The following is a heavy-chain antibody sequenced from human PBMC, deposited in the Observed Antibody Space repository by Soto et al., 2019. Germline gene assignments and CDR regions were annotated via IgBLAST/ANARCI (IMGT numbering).Heavy chain of an antibody. CDR1: GGSISSSSYY. J-gene: IGHJ3*02. V-gene: IGHV4-39*01. Sequence: SETLSLTCTVSGGSISSSSYYWGWIRQPPGKGLEWIGSIYYSGSTYYNPSLKSRVTISVDTSKNQFSLKLSSVTAADTAVYYCAAGRMDAFDIWGQGTMVTVS. CDR2: IYYSGST. CDR3: AAGRMDAFDI.